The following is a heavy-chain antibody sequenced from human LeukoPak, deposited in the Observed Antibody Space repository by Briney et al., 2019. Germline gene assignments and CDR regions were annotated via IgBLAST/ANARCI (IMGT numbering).Heavy chain of an antibody. CDR3: ASSKSGSYLNYFDY. CDR2: IIPIFGTA. J-gene: IGHJ4*02. CDR1: GGTFSSYA. V-gene: IGHV1-69*13. D-gene: IGHD1-26*01. Sequence: SVKVSCKASGGTFSSYAISWVRLAPGQGLEWMGGIIPIFGTANYAQKFQGRVTITADESTSTAYMELSSLRSEDTAVYYCASSKSGSYLNYFDYWGQGTLVTVSS.